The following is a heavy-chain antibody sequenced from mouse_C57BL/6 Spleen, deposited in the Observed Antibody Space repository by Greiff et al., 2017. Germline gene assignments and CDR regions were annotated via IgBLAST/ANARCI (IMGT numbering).Heavy chain of an antibody. V-gene: IGHV1-69*01. Sequence: QVQLQQSGAELVMPGASVKLSCKASGYTFTSYWMHWVKQRPGQGLEWIGEIDPSDSYTNYNQKFKGKSTLTVDKSSSTAYMQLSSLTSEDSAVYYCARGPLYDGYYPAWFAYWGQGTLVTVSA. CDR1: GYTFTSYW. D-gene: IGHD2-3*01. CDR2: IDPSDSYT. CDR3: ARGPLYDGYYPAWFAY. J-gene: IGHJ3*01.